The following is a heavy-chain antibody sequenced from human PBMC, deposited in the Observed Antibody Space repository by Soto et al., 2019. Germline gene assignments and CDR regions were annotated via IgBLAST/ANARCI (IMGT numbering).Heavy chain of an antibody. V-gene: IGHV3-64*01. J-gene: IGHJ4*02. CDR3: ATHTDSSGYYYQAY. CDR1: GFTFSSYA. Sequence: GGSLRLSCAASGFTFSSYAMHWVRQAPGKGLEYVSAISSNGGSTYYANSVKGRFTISRDNAKNSLYLQMNSLRDEDTAVYYCATHTDSSGYYYQAYWGQGTLVTVSS. CDR2: ISSNGGST. D-gene: IGHD3-22*01.